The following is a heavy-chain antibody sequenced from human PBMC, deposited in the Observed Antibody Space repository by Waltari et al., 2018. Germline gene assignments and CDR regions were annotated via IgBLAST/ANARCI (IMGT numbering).Heavy chain of an antibody. CDR2: IIPILGIA. J-gene: IGHJ4*02. Sequence: HLGHSGAEVRNPGSWVKVSCKAPEGPFSTYPISWVRQAPGQGLGWMGGIIPILGIANYAQKFQGRVTITADESTSTAYMELSSLRSEDTAVYYCAREAGGAHSSDYWGQGTLVTVSS. D-gene: IGHD1-26*01. V-gene: IGHV1-69*04. CDR3: AREAGGAHSSDY. CDR1: EGPFSTYP.